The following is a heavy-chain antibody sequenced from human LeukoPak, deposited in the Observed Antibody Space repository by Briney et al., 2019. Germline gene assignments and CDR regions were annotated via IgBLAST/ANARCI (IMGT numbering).Heavy chain of an antibody. J-gene: IGHJ6*04. CDR3: AKDLDYLQDYYYGMDV. CDR1: GFTFDDYA. Sequence: GGSLRLSCAASGFTFDDYAMHWVRQAPGKGLEWVSLISWDGGSTYYADSVKGRFTISRDNSKNSLYLQMNSLRAEDTALYYCAKDLDYLQDYYYGMDVWGKGTMVTVSS. CDR2: ISWDGGST. D-gene: IGHD4-11*01. V-gene: IGHV3-43D*04.